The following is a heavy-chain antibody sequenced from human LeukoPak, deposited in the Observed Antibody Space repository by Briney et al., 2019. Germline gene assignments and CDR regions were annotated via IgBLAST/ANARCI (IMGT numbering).Heavy chain of an antibody. J-gene: IGHJ4*02. CDR3: ARDHSSGYNY. CDR1: GFTFSSYS. CDR2: ISSSSTI. D-gene: IGHD3-22*01. V-gene: IGHV3-48*01. Sequence: PGGSLRLSCAASGFTFSSYSMNWVRQAPGKGLEWVSYISSSSTIYYADSVKGRFTISRDNAKNSLYLQMNSLRAEDTAVYYCARDHSSGYNYWGQGTLVTVSS.